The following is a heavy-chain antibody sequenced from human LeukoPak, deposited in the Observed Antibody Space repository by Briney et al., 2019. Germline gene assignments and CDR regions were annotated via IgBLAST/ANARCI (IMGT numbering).Heavy chain of an antibody. CDR3: ARDPSMVRGVMLGYDAFDI. J-gene: IGHJ3*02. V-gene: IGHV3-11*04. CDR2: IRSTGSTI. Sequence: GGSLRLSCAASGFTFSDYYMTWIRQAPGKGLEWVSYIRSTGSTIYYADSVKGRFTISRDNSKNTLYLQMNSLRAEDTAVYYCARDPSMVRGVMLGYDAFDIWGQGTMVTVSS. CDR1: GFTFSDYY. D-gene: IGHD3-10*01.